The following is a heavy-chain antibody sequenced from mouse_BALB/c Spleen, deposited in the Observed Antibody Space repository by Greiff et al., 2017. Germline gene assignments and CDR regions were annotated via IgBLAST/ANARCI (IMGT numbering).Heavy chain of an antibody. CDR2: IWGDGST. Sequence: QVQLQQSGPGLVAPSQSLSITCTVSGFSLTSYGVSWVRQPPGKGLEWLGVIWGDGSTNYHSALISRLSISKDNSKSQVFLKLNSLQTDDTATYYCAKPRGNYGRLDYAMDYWGQGTSVTVSS. D-gene: IGHD2-1*01. V-gene: IGHV2-3*01. CDR3: AKPRGNYGRLDYAMDY. CDR1: GFSLTSYG. J-gene: IGHJ4*01.